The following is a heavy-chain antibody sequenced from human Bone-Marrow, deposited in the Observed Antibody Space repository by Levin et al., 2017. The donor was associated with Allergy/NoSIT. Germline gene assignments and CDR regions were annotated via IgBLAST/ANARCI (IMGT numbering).Heavy chain of an antibody. CDR3: AKASLSGTILFEC. D-gene: IGHD1-7*01. CDR1: GFNFSAHF. J-gene: IGHJ4*02. CDR2: ISGRVNTT. Sequence: PSETLSLTCAASGFNFSAHFMNWVRQTPGKRLEWVSSISGRVNTTYYADSVKGRFTISRDNSKSTLYLQMASLRAEDTAIYFCAKASLSGTILFECWGQGTPVTVSS. V-gene: IGHV3-23*01.